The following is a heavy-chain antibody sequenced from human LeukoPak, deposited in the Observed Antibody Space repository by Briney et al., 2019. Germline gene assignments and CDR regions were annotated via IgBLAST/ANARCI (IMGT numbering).Heavy chain of an antibody. CDR2: ISSSSSYI. CDR3: ARTTYYYDSSGYLDY. V-gene: IGHV3-21*01. CDR1: GFTFSSYS. Sequence: GGSLRLSCAASGFTFSSYSMNWVRQAPEKGLEWVSSISSSSSYIYYADSVKGRFTISRDNAKNSLYLQMNSLRAEDTAVYYCARTTYYYDSSGYLDYWGQGTLVTVSS. J-gene: IGHJ4*02. D-gene: IGHD3-22*01.